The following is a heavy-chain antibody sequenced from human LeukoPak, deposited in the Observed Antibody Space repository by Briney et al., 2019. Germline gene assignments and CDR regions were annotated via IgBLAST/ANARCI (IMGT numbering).Heavy chain of an antibody. V-gene: IGHV4-39*01. D-gene: IGHD3-10*01. J-gene: IGHJ3*02. Sequence: SETLSLTCTVSGGSISSSSYYWGWIRQPPGKGLEWIGSIYYSGNTYYNPSLKSRVTISVDTSKNQFSLKLSSVTAADTAVYYCARLSTAGGTFDIWGQGTMVTVSS. CDR2: IYYSGNT. CDR1: GGSISSSSYY. CDR3: ARLSTAGGTFDI.